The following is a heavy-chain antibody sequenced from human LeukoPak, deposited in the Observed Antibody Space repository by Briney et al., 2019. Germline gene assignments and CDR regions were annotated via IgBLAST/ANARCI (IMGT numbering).Heavy chain of an antibody. V-gene: IGHV3-43*02. J-gene: IGHJ4*02. D-gene: IGHD3-22*01. CDR2: ISGDGGWT. Sequence: GGSLRLSCAASGFTFDDYAMHWVRQAPGKGLLWVSLISGDGGWTYYADSLKGRFTISGDNSKNSLCLQMNSLTTEDTALYYCAKDGGGGYSSTYFFDNWGQGTLVTVSS. CDR3: AKDGGGGYSSTYFFDN. CDR1: GFTFDDYA.